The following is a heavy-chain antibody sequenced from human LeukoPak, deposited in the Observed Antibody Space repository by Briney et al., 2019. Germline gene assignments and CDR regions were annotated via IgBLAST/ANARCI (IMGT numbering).Heavy chain of an antibody. CDR2: INSDGSST. V-gene: IGHV3-74*01. CDR1: GFTFRNYW. CDR3: AKGLWFGEPEVDY. J-gene: IGHJ4*02. D-gene: IGHD3-10*01. Sequence: PGGSLRLSCAASGFTFRNYWMHWVRQAAGKGLVWVSRINSDGSSTTYADSVKGRLTISRDNSKKTLYLQMNSPRAEDTAVYYCAKGLWFGEPEVDYWGQGTLVTVSS.